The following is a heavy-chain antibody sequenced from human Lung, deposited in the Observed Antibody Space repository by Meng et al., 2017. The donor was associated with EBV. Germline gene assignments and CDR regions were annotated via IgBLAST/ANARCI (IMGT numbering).Heavy chain of an antibody. D-gene: IGHD2-21*01. CDR3: ARDSDSAYSLGY. V-gene: IGHV4-4*02. Sequence: HVQLQQLGAVLLCPSPTTSLTCAVVVCHIIIGNWWSWVRQAPGKGLEWIGEIHQSGRTNYNPSLKSRITMSLDKPKNQFSLKLSSVTAADTAVYYCARDSDSAYSLGYWGQGTLVTVSS. CDR2: IHQSGRT. J-gene: IGHJ4*02. CDR1: VCHIIIGNW.